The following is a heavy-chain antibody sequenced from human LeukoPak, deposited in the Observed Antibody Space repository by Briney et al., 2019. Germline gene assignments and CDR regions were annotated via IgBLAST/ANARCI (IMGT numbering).Heavy chain of an antibody. CDR3: ARVVTIFASGPFDP. J-gene: IGHJ5*02. Sequence: SETLSLTCTVSGGSISSYYWSWIRQPPGKGLEWIGYIYYSGSTNYNPSLKSRVTISVDTSKDQFSLKLSSVTAADTAVYYCARVVTIFASGPFDPWGQGTLVTVSS. V-gene: IGHV4-59*01. CDR1: GGSISSYY. D-gene: IGHD3-3*01. CDR2: IYYSGST.